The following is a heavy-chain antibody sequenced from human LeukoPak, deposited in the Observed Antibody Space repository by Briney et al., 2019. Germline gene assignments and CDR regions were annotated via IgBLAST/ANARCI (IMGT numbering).Heavy chain of an antibody. V-gene: IGHV3-15*01. D-gene: IGHD4-17*01. CDR3: AKDPNVYYGDYIIR. J-gene: IGHJ4*02. Sequence: GGSLRLSCAASGFTFSHAWMSWVRQAPGKGLEWVGRIKSKTDGGTADYAAPVKGRFTISRDDSKNTLYLQMNSLRAEDTAVYYCAKDPNVYYGDYIIRWGQGTLVIVSS. CDR2: IKSKTDGGTA. CDR1: GFTFSHAW.